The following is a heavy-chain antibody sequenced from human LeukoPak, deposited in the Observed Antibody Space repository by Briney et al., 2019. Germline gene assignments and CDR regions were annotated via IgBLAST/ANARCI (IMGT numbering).Heavy chain of an antibody. CDR1: GFTFSSYA. Sequence: GGSLRLSCAASGFTFSSYAMHWVRQAPGKGLEWVAVISYDGSNKYYADSVKGRFTISRDNSKNTLYLQMNSLRAEDTAVYYCARVVAVAGPHYFDYWGQGTLVTVSS. V-gene: IGHV3-30-3*01. CDR3: ARVVAVAGPHYFDY. CDR2: ISYDGSNK. J-gene: IGHJ4*02. D-gene: IGHD6-19*01.